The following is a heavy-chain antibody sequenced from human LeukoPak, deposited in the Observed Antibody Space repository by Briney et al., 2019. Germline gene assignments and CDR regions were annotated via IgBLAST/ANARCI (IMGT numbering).Heavy chain of an antibody. CDR1: GGSISSYY. J-gene: IGHJ3*02. CDR2: IYYNGST. Sequence: SETLSLTCTVSGGSISSYYWSWIRQPPGKGLEWIGYIYYNGSTNYNPSLKSRVTISVDTSKNQFSLKLSSVTAADTAVYYCAREGTTVTHDDAFDIWGQGTMVTVSS. V-gene: IGHV4-59*01. CDR3: AREGTTVTHDDAFDI. D-gene: IGHD4-17*01.